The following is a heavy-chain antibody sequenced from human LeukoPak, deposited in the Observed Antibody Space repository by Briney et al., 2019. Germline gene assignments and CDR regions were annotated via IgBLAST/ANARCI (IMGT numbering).Heavy chain of an antibody. CDR3: ARRARSNPPDY. J-gene: IGHJ4*02. CDR1: GGSFSGYY. V-gene: IGHV4-34*01. CDR2: INHSGST. D-gene: IGHD4-11*01. Sequence: PSETLSLTCAVYGGSFSGYYWSWIRQPPGKGLEWIGEINHSGSTNYNPSLKSRVTISVDTSKDQFSLKLSSVTAADTAVYYCARRARSNPPDYWGQGTLVTVSS.